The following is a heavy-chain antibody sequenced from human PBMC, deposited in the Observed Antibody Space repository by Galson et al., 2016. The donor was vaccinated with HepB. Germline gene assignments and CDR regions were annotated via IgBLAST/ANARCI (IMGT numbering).Heavy chain of an antibody. Sequence: SLRLSCAASGFSFSDYDMSWIRQAPGKGLEWLSFVTNADNTIYYADSVKGRFTISRDNAKRSLYLQLNRLRTEDTAVYYCASHHHSGGVFFDYWGQGALVTVSS. CDR3: ASHHHSGGVFFDY. CDR2: VTNADNTI. CDR1: GFSFSDYD. J-gene: IGHJ4*02. D-gene: IGHD1-26*01. V-gene: IGHV3-11*01.